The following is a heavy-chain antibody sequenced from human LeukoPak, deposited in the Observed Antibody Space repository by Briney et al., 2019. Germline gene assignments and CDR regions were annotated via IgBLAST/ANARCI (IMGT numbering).Heavy chain of an antibody. CDR3: ATRGSYPWNFDY. Sequence: ASVKVSCKVSGYTFTELSMHWVRQAPGKGLEWMGGFDPEDGETIHAQKFQGRVTMTEDTSTDTAYMELSSLRSEDTAIYYCATRGSYPWNFDYWGQGTLVTVSS. CDR1: GYTFTELS. V-gene: IGHV1-24*01. CDR2: FDPEDGET. J-gene: IGHJ4*02. D-gene: IGHD1-26*01.